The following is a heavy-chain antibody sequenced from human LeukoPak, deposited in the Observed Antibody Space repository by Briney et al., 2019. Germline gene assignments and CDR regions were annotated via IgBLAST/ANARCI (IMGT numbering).Heavy chain of an antibody. CDR1: GGTFSSYT. CDR3: ARDRDGDYVYYHYGMDV. J-gene: IGHJ6*02. CDR2: IIPILGIA. Sequence: SVKVSCKASGGTFSSYTISWVRQAPGQGLEWMGRIIPILGIANYAQKFQGRVTITADKSTSTAYMELSSLRSEDTAVYYCARDRDGDYVYYHYGMDVWGQGTTVTVSS. V-gene: IGHV1-69*04. D-gene: IGHD4-17*01.